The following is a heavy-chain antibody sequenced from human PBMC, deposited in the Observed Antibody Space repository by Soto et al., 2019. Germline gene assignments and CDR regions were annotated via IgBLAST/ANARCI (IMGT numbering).Heavy chain of an antibody. Sequence: QVQLQESGPGLVKPSQTLSLTCTVSGGSISSGSYYWSWIRQPPGKGLEWIGYIYYNMNTYYNPYLKSRVTRSLDPSKNQFALKLTSVTAADTAVYYCARDGVGAMGMGEMDVWGQGTTVTVSS. CDR1: GGSISSGSYY. J-gene: IGHJ6*02. CDR2: IYYNMNT. CDR3: ARDGVGAMGMGEMDV. D-gene: IGHD1-26*01. V-gene: IGHV4-31*03.